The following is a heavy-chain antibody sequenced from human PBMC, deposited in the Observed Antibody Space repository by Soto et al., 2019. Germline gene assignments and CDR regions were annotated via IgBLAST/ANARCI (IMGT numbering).Heavy chain of an antibody. D-gene: IGHD6-19*01. CDR2: MSSSGTFI. CDR3: ARDNYRQWPASGY. Sequence: GGSLRLSCAASGFTFSAYSMTWVRQAPGKGLEWVSSMSSSGTFIDYADSVKGRFTISRDNAKNSLYLQMNGLRAEDTAVYYCARDNYRQWPASGYWGQGTLVTVSS. CDR1: GFTFSAYS. V-gene: IGHV3-21*01. J-gene: IGHJ4*02.